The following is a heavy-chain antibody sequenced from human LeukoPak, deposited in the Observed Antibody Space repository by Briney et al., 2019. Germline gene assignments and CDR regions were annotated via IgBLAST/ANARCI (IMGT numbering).Heavy chain of an antibody. CDR1: GGSISSYY. CDR3: ARHRASLFDR. CDR2: IYYSGST. V-gene: IGHV4-59*08. J-gene: IGHJ5*02. Sequence: SETLSLTCTVSGGSISSYYWTWIRQPPGKGLEWIGYIYYSGSTNYNPSLKSRVTISVDTSKNQFSLKLSSVTAADTAVYYCARHRASLFDRWGQGTLVTVSS.